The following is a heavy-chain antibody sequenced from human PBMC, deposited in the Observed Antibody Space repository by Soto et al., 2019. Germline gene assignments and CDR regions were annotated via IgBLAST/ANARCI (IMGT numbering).Heavy chain of an antibody. Sequence: GGSLRLSCAASGFTFSSYAMSWVRQAPGKGLEWVSAISGSGGSTYYADSVKGRFTISRDNSKNTLYLQMNSLRAEDTAVYYCAKRGSGYTTRGIFDYWGQGTLVTVSS. J-gene: IGHJ4*02. CDR1: GFTFSSYA. CDR3: AKRGSGYTTRGIFDY. D-gene: IGHD3-22*01. V-gene: IGHV3-23*01. CDR2: ISGSGGST.